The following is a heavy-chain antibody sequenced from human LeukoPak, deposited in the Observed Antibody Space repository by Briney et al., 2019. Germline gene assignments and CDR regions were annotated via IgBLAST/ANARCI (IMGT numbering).Heavy chain of an antibody. CDR3: AICNYYDSSGYYFGYAFDI. J-gene: IGHJ3*02. CDR1: GYTLTELS. V-gene: IGHV1-24*01. D-gene: IGHD3-22*01. CDR2: FDPEDGET. Sequence: ASVKVSCKVSGYTLTELSMHWVRQAPGKGLEWMGGFDPEDGETIYAQKFQGRVTMTEDTSTDTAYMELSSLRSEDTAVYYCAICNYYDSSGYYFGYAFDIWGQGTMVTVSS.